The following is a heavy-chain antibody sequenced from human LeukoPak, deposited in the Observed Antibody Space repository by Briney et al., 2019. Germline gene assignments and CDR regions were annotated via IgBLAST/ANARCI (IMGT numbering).Heavy chain of an antibody. CDR2: IIPILGIA. J-gene: IGHJ4*02. CDR3: ASGKLERRTSPFDY. D-gene: IGHD1-1*01. V-gene: IGHV1-69*04. Sequence: GASVKVSCKASGGTFSSYAISWVRQAPGQGLEWMGRIIPILGIANYAQKFQGRVTITADKSTSTAYMELSSLRSEDTAVYYCASGKLERRTSPFDYWGQETLVTASS. CDR1: GGTFSSYA.